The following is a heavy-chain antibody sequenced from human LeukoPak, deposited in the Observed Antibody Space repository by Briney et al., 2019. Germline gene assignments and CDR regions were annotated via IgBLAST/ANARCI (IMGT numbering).Heavy chain of an antibody. J-gene: IGHJ6*02. D-gene: IGHD6-13*01. CDR2: ISAYNGNT. Sequence: GASVKVSCTTSGYTFSSYGISWVRPAPGQGLEWMGWISAYNGNTNYAQKLQGRVTMTTDTSTSTAYMELRSLRSDDTAVYYCARFILSAAAGPQIYYYYGMDVWGQGTTVTVSS. CDR1: GYTFSSYG. V-gene: IGHV1-18*01. CDR3: ARFILSAAAGPQIYYYYGMDV.